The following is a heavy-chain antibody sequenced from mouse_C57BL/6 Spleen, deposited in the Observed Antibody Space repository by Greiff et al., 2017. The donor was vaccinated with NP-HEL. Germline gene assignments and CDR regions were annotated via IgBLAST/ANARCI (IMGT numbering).Heavy chain of an antibody. V-gene: IGHV14-3*01. D-gene: IGHD1-1*01. CDR3: ARRGSSYEGTRNWYFDV. Sequence: EVRLVESVAELVRPGASVKLSCTASGFNIKNTYMHWVKQRPEQGLEWIGRIDPANGNTKYAPKFQGKATITADTSSNTAYLQLSSLTSEDTAIYYCARRGSSYEGTRNWYFDVWGTGTTVTVSS. CDR2: IDPANGNT. CDR1: GFNIKNTY. J-gene: IGHJ1*03.